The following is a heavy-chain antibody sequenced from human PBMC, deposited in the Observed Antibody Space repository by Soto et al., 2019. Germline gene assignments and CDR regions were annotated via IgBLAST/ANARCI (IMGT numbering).Heavy chain of an antibody. CDR2: ISYDGSNK. V-gene: IGHV3-30-3*01. J-gene: IGHJ4*02. CDR1: GFTFSSYA. Sequence: QVQLVESGGGVVQPGRSLRLSCAASGFTFSSYAMHWVRQAPGKGLEWVVVISYDGSNKYYADSVKGRFTISRDNSKNTLYLQMNSLRAEDTAVYYCARASGFGESIDYWGQGTLVTVSS. CDR3: ARASGFGESIDY. D-gene: IGHD3-10*01.